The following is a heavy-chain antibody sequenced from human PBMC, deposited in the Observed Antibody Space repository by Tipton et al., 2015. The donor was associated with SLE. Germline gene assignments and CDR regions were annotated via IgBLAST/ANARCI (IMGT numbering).Heavy chain of an antibody. J-gene: IGHJ3*02. Sequence: QSGPEVKKPGASVKVSCKASGYTFTGYYMHWVRQAPGQGLEWMGWINPNSGGTNYAQKFQGRVTMTRDTSISTAYMELSRLRSDDTAVYYCARISSSSWYFAFDIWGQGTMVTVSS. D-gene: IGHD6-13*01. CDR1: GYTFTGYY. CDR3: ARISSSSWYFAFDI. V-gene: IGHV1-2*02. CDR2: INPNSGGT.